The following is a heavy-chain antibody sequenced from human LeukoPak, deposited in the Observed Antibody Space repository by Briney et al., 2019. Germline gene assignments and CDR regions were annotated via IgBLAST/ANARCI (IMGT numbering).Heavy chain of an antibody. CDR3: ARDGQQTAVAGTNWFDP. CDR2: IIPIFGTA. D-gene: IGHD6-19*01. V-gene: IGHV1-69*05. CDR1: GGTFSSYA. Sequence: SVTVSCKASGGTFSSYAISWVRQAPGQGLEWMGGIIPIFGTANYAQKFQGRVTITTDESTSTAYMALSSLRSEDTAAYYCARDGQQTAVAGTNWFDPWGQGTLVTVSS. J-gene: IGHJ5*02.